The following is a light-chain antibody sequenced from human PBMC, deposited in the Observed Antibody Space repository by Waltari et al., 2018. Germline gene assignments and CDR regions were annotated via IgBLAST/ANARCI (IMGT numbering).Light chain of an antibody. Sequence: DIVMTQSPDSLTVSLGERATINCKSSHSLLYYSNNKDYISWYQQKPGQAPKLLIYWASTRDSGVPDRFSGSGSETDFTLTISSLQAEDVAVYHCHQYFAPPYTFGRGTKLEIK. CDR3: HQYFAPPYT. CDR1: HSLLYYSNNKDY. CDR2: WAS. V-gene: IGKV4-1*01. J-gene: IGKJ2*01.